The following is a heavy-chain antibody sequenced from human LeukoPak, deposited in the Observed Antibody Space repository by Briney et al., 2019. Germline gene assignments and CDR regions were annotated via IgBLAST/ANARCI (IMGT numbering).Heavy chain of an antibody. Sequence: GGSLRLSCAASGFTFSSYAMSWVRQAPGKGLEWVSAISGSGGSTYYADSVKGRFTISRDNSKNTLYLQMKSLRAEDTAVYYCAKDLIGQLWSTIRLEPYYFDYWGQGTLVTVSS. D-gene: IGHD5-18*01. V-gene: IGHV3-23*01. CDR1: GFTFSSYA. CDR3: AKDLIGQLWSTIRLEPYYFDY. CDR2: ISGSGGST. J-gene: IGHJ4*02.